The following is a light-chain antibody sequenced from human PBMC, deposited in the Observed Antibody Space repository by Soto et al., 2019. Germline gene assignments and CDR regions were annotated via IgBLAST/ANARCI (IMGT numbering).Light chain of an antibody. J-gene: IGLJ1*01. CDR2: EVS. CDR1: SSDVGGYNY. CDR3: SSYTRSPYV. Sequence: QSALTQPASVSGSPGQSITISCTGTSSDVGGYNYVSWYQQYPGKAPKLMIYEVSNRPSGVSNRFSGSKSGNTASLTISGLQAEDEADYYFSSYTRSPYVFGSGTKLTVL. V-gene: IGLV2-14*01.